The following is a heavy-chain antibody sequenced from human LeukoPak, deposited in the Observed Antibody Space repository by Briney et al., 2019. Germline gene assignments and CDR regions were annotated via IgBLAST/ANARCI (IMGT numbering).Heavy chain of an antibody. V-gene: IGHV4-34*01. CDR3: ARLRRAGTTRYYYYGMDV. D-gene: IGHD1-1*01. Sequence: PSETLSLTCAVYGGSLSGYYWSWIRQPPGKGLEWIGEINHSGSTNYNPSLKSRVTISVDTSKNQFSLKLSSVTAADTAVYYCARLRRAGTTRYYYYGMDVWGQGTTVTVSS. CDR1: GGSLSGYY. J-gene: IGHJ6*02. CDR2: INHSGST.